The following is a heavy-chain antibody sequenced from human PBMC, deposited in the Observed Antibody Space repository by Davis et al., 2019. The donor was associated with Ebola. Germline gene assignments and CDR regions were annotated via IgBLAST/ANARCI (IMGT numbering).Heavy chain of an antibody. CDR1: GFTFSHQA. J-gene: IGHJ4*02. CDR3: ARGRWNYAMDY. D-gene: IGHD1-7*01. CDR2: ITSGGSTN. Sequence: GESLKISCAASGFTFSHQAMTWVRQAPGKGLKWLSYITSGGSTNSYADSVKGRFTVSRDNARNSLFLQMNSLREEDTGMYYCARGRWNYAMDYWGLGTLVIVSS. V-gene: IGHV3-48*02.